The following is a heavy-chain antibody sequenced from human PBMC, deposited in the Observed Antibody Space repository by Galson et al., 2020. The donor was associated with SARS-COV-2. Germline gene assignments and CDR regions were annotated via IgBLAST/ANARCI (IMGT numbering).Heavy chain of an antibody. V-gene: IGHV3-30*03. Sequence: GESLKISCAASGFTFSTYTMHWVRQAPGKGLEWVADMSYDGTYKDYADSVKGRFTVSRDNSRNTLFLHMNSLRPEDTAVYYCARSHVAPGISGLDVWGQGTTGTVSS. CDR2: MSYDGTYK. D-gene: IGHD5-12*01. J-gene: IGHJ6*02. CDR1: GFTFSTYT. CDR3: ARSHVAPGISGLDV.